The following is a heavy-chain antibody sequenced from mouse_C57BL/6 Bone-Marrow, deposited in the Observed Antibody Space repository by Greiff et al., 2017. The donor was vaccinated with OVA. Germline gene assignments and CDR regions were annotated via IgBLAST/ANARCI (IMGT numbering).Heavy chain of an antibody. V-gene: IGHV1-69*01. CDR3: ARGEGLLQDYYAMDY. J-gene: IGHJ4*01. D-gene: IGHD2-3*01. CDR1: GYTFTSYW. CDR2: IDPSDSYT. Sequence: QVQLQQPGAELVMPGASVKLSCKASGYTFTSYWMHWVKQRPGQGLEWIGEIDPSDSYTNYNQKFKGKSTLTVDKSSSTAYMQLSSLTSEDSAVYYCARGEGLLQDYYAMDYWGQGTSVTVSS.